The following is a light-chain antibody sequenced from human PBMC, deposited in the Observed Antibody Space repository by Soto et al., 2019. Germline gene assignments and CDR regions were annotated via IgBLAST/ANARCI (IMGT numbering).Light chain of an antibody. V-gene: IGLV2-14*03. CDR1: SSDVGGYKY. CDR2: DVS. Sequence: QSALTQPASVSGSPGQSITISCAGTSSDVGGYKYVSWYQQHPGKAPKLIIFDVSKRPSGVSSRFSGSKSGNTASLTISGLHAEEEADYYCSSYTSGSTRYVFGPWTKLTVL. CDR3: SSYTSGSTRYV. J-gene: IGLJ1*01.